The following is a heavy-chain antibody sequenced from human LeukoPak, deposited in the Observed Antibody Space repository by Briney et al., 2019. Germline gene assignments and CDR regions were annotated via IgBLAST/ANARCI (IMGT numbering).Heavy chain of an antibody. Sequence: SVKVSCKASGVTFYISDISWVRQAPGQGREWMGGIIPIFGSANYAQKFQGRVTITADKSTSTAYMELSSLRSEDTAVYYCACEQQLASNYYYYYMDVWGKGTTVTVSS. V-gene: IGHV1-69*06. J-gene: IGHJ6*03. CDR2: IIPIFGSA. CDR3: ACEQQLASNYYYYYMDV. CDR1: GVTFYISD. D-gene: IGHD6-13*01.